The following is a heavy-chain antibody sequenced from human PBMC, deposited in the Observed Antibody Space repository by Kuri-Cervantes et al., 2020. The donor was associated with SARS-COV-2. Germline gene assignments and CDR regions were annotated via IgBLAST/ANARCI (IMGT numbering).Heavy chain of an antibody. CDR3: AMYFYGSGNYHDTLDK. V-gene: IGHV1-3*01. CDR2: INAGNGDT. CDR1: GLTFVNYA. D-gene: IGHD3-10*01. J-gene: IGHJ4*02. Sequence: ASVKVSCKSSGLTFVNYAMHWVRQAPGQRLEWMGWINAGNGDTKISQKFQGRVTITRDIFADTAYMDLSSLRSEDTAVYYCAMYFYGSGNYHDTLDKWGQGTPVTVSS.